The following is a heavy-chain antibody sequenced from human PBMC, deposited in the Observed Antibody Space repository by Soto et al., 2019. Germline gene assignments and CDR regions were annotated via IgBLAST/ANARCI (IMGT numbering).Heavy chain of an antibody. CDR2: ISYDGSNK. CDR1: GFTFSSYG. Sequence: PGGSLRLSCAASGFTFSSYGMHWVRQAPGKGLEWVAVISYDGSNKYYADSVKGRFTISRDNSKNTLYLQMNSLRAEDTALYYFAKDRLGAIVRNYYYGMDGWGQGTTVTVSS. V-gene: IGHV3-30*18. J-gene: IGHJ6*02. CDR3: AKDRLGAIVRNYYYGMDG. D-gene: IGHD1-26*01.